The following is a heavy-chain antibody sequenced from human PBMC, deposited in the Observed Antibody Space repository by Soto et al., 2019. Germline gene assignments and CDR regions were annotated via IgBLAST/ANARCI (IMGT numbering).Heavy chain of an antibody. V-gene: IGHV3-23*01. CDR1: GFTFTIFA. CDR3: AKEVSLGSTVDLGY. J-gene: IGHJ4*02. Sequence: PGGSLRLSCAASGFTFTIFAMSWVRQSPGKWLEWVSTISGSGGSTYYADAVKGRFTISRDNSMGTLYLQMKSLRVEDTAIYYCAKEVSLGSTVDLGYWGQGXLVTVSS. D-gene: IGHD7-27*01. CDR2: ISGSGGST.